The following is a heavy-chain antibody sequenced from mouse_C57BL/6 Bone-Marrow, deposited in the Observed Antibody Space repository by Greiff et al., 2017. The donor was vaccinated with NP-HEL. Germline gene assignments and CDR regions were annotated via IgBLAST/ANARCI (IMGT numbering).Heavy chain of an antibody. V-gene: IGHV5-4*03. J-gene: IGHJ4*01. CDR1: GFTFSSYA. Sequence: EVMLVESGGGLVKPGGSLKLSCAASGFTFSSYAMSWVRQTPEKRLEWVATISDGGSYTYYPDNVKGRFTISRDNAKNNLYLQMSHLKSEDTAMYYCARGYYGSYAMDYWGQGTSVTVSS. CDR2: ISDGGSYT. D-gene: IGHD1-1*01. CDR3: ARGYYGSYAMDY.